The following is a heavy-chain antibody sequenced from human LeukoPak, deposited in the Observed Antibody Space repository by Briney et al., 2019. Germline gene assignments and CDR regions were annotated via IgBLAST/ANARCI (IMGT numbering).Heavy chain of an antibody. J-gene: IGHJ6*03. CDR2: ISGSGGST. CDR3: AKEDGVRRYYYYYYYMDV. Sequence: GGSLRLSCAASGFTFSSYEMNWVRQAPGKGLEWVSAISGSGGSTYYADSVKGRFTISRDNSKNTLYLQMNSLRAEDTAVYYCAKEDGVRRYYYYYYYMDVWGKGTTVTVSS. V-gene: IGHV3-23*01. D-gene: IGHD2-8*01. CDR1: GFTFSSYE.